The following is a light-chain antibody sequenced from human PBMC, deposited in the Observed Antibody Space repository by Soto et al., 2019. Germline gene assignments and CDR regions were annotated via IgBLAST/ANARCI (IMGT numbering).Light chain of an antibody. Sequence: QSVLTQPASVSGSPGQSITISCTGTSSDVGGYNYVSWYQQHPGKAPKLMIYEVSNRPSGVSTRFSGSKSGNTASLTISGLQAEDEADYYCSSSTTSSTLVFGTGTKVTVL. CDR2: EVS. CDR3: SSSTTSSTLV. V-gene: IGLV2-14*01. CDR1: SSDVGGYNY. J-gene: IGLJ1*01.